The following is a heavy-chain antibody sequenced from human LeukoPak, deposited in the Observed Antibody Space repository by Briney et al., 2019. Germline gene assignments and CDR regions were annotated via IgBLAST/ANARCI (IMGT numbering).Heavy chain of an antibody. CDR1: GFTFSDFA. Sequence: GGSLRLSCAASGFTFSDFAMNWVRQAPGKGLEWVSSITRVSTYIYYAESVQGRFTISRDNHKDLLYWQLNSLRGDDTGIYYCTRDRNDYGDPDAFDIWGQETVVTVSS. CDR2: ITRVSTYI. V-gene: IGHV3-21*01. J-gene: IGHJ3*02. CDR3: TRDRNDYGDPDAFDI. D-gene: IGHD4-17*01.